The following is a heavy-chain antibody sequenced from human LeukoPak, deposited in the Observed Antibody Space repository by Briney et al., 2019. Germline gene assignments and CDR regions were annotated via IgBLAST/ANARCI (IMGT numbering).Heavy chain of an antibody. CDR1: GFTFSRYW. V-gene: IGHV3-7*01. J-gene: IGHJ4*02. CDR2: IKDDGSVK. Sequence: PGGSLRLSCVASGFTFSRYWVSWVRQAPGKGLEWVASIKDDGSVKSYVDSVEGRFTISRDNAKNSLSLQMNSLRVEDTAVYYCAREAWWGQGTLVSVSP. CDR3: AREAW.